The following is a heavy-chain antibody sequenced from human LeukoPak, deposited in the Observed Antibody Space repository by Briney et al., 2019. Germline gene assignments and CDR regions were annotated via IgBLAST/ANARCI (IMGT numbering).Heavy chain of an antibody. J-gene: IGHJ4*02. D-gene: IGHD4-17*01. CDR2: ISSPGGDT. CDR3: VKDRDYYGDFAFDY. CDR1: GFTFSSFA. Sequence: GGSLRLSCSASGFTFSSFAMHWVRQAPGKGLEYVSGISSPGGDTDYADSVKGRFTISRDNSKNTLYLQMSSLRAEDTAVYYCVKDRDYYGDFAFDYWGQGTLVTVSS. V-gene: IGHV3-64D*06.